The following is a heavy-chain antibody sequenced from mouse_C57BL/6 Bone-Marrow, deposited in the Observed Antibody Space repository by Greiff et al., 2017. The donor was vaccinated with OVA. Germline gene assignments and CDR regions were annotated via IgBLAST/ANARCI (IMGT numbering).Heavy chain of an antibody. CDR1: GYSITSGYY. V-gene: IGHV3-6*01. CDR2: IRYDGGN. CDR3: ARGGYYGCFDV. D-gene: IGHD2-2*01. J-gene: IGHJ1*03. Sequence: EVQLLESGPGLVKPSPSLSLTCSVTGYSITSGYYWNWIRQFPGNKLECMGYIRYDGGNNYNPSLKNRISFTRDTSKNQSFLKLNSVTTEDTAADYCARGGYYGCFDVWGTGTTVTVSS.